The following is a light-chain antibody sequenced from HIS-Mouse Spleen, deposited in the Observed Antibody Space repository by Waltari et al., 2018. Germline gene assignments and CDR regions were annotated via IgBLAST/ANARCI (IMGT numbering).Light chain of an antibody. V-gene: IGLV2-23*01. CDR2: EGS. CDR1: SSDVGRYNL. J-gene: IGLJ2*01. Sequence: QSALTQPASVIGYPGQSITISCSGNSSDVGRYNLVSWYQQHPGKAPKLMIYEGSKRPSGVSNRFSGSKSGNTASLTISGLQAEDEADYYCCSYAGSSTVVFGGGTKLTVL. CDR3: CSYAGSSTVV.